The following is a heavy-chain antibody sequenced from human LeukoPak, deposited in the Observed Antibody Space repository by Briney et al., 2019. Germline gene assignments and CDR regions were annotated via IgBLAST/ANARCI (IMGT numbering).Heavy chain of an antibody. CDR3: AKESHSGYSSSWYYPEY. J-gene: IGHJ4*02. D-gene: IGHD6-13*01. CDR1: GFTFSSYA. CDR2: ISGSGGST. V-gene: IGHV3-23*01. Sequence: SGGSLRLSCAASGFTFSSYAMSWVRQAPGKGLEWVSAISGSGGSTYYADSVKGRFTISRDNSKNTLYLQMNSLRAEDTAVYYCAKESHSGYSSSWYYPEYWGQGTLVTVSS.